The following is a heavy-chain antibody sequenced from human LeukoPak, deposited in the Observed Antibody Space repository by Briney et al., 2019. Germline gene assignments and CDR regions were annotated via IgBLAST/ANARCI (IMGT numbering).Heavy chain of an antibody. CDR1: GGSISSHY. CDR3: ARHTHRYGSGSYLDYFDY. V-gene: IGHV4-59*08. D-gene: IGHD3-10*01. Sequence: SETLSLTCTVSGGSISSHYWTWIRQPPGKGLEFIGYLFYTGNTNYNPSLKSRVTLSLDTSKNQFSLKLSSVTAADTAVYYCARHTHRYGSGSYLDYFDYWGQGTLVTVSS. CDR2: LFYTGNT. J-gene: IGHJ4*02.